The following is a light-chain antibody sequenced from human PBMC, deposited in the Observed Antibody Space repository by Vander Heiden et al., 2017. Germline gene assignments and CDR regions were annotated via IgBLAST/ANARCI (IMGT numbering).Light chain of an antibody. Sequence: DSVMTQSPLSLHVTTGEPASISCRSSQSLLHSNGYNYLDWYLQKPGQSPQLLIYLGSNRASGVPDRFSGSGSGTDFTLKISRVEAEDVGVYYCMQALQTPWTFGQGTRLEIK. CDR2: LGS. CDR3: MQALQTPWT. J-gene: IGKJ2*02. V-gene: IGKV2-28*01. CDR1: QSLLHSNGYNY.